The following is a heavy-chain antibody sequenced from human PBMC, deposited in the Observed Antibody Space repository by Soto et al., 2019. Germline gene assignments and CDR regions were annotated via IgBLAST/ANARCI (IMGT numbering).Heavy chain of an antibody. CDR2: IYYNGNT. V-gene: IGHV4-59*11. CDR1: GGSMSSLY. J-gene: IGHJ5*01. CDR3: ARGGWSVDS. D-gene: IGHD6-19*01. Sequence: SETLSLTCTVSGGSMSSLYWSWIRQPPGKGLEWVGYIYYNGNTDYNPSLKSRVTMSVDTSKNQFSLKLTSVTAADTAVYFCARGGWSVDSWGRGILVTVSS.